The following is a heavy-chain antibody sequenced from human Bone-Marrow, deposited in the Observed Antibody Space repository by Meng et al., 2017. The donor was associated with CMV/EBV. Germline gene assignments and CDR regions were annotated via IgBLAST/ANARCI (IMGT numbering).Heavy chain of an antibody. Sequence: SVKVSCKASGGTFSSYAISWVRQAPGQGLEWMGGIIPIFGTANYAQKFQGRVTITTDESTSTAYMELSSLRSEDTAVYYCARVTGSWYGAGWFDPWGQGTLVTVSS. D-gene: IGHD6-13*01. CDR3: ARVTGSWYGAGWFDP. V-gene: IGHV1-69*05. J-gene: IGHJ5*02. CDR1: GGTFSSYA. CDR2: IIPIFGTA.